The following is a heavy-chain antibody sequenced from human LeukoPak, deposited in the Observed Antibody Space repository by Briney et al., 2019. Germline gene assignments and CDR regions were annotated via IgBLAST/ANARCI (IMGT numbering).Heavy chain of an antibody. V-gene: IGHV4-30-4*01. D-gene: IGHD4-11*01. Sequence: SQTLSLTCTVSGGSISSGDYYWSWIRQPPGKGLEWIGYIYYSGSTYYNPSLKSRVTISVDTSKNQFSLKLSSVTAADTAVYYCARVGSNFARWFDPWGQGTLVTVSS. CDR3: ARVGSNFARWFDP. CDR2: IYYSGST. J-gene: IGHJ5*02. CDR1: GGSISSGDYY.